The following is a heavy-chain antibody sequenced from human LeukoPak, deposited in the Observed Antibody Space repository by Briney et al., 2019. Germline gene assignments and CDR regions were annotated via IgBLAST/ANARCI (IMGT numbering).Heavy chain of an antibody. D-gene: IGHD4-17*01. CDR2: IIPIFGTA. CDR3: ASTHYSRGVTTDENAFDI. J-gene: IGHJ3*02. CDR1: GGTFSSYA. Sequence: SVKVSCKASGGTFSSYAISWVRQAPGQGLEWMGGIIPIFGTANYAQKFQGRVTITTDESTSTAYMELSSLRSEDTAVYYCASTHYSRGVTTDENAFDIWGQGTMVTVSS. V-gene: IGHV1-69*05.